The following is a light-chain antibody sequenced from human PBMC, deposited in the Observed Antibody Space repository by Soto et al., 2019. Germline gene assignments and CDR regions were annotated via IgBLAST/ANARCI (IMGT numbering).Light chain of an antibody. V-gene: IGKV1-39*01. J-gene: IGKJ1*01. CDR1: QNIDTY. Sequence: DLQMTQSPSSLSASVGDRVTITCRASQNIDTYLNWYLQKPGQAPKLLIYSAYSLQSGVSLRFSGDGSGTDFTLTISSLQPEDFATYYCQQSYNFPRTFGQGTTV. CDR2: SAY. CDR3: QQSYNFPRT.